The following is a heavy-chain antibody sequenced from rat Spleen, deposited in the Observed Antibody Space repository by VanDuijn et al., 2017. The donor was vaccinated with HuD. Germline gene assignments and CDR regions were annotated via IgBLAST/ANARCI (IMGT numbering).Heavy chain of an antibody. CDR1: GFSLTNYG. Sequence: QVQLKESGPDLVQPSQTLSLTCTVSGFSLTNYGVTWVRQPPGKGLEWLAAISSGENTYYNSVLKSRLRISRDTSKSQVFLKMNSLQTEDTAIYFCTSSGLDYWGQGVMVTVSS. D-gene: IGHD3-2*01. J-gene: IGHJ2*01. CDR2: ISSGENT. V-gene: IGHV2S8*01. CDR3: TSSGLDY.